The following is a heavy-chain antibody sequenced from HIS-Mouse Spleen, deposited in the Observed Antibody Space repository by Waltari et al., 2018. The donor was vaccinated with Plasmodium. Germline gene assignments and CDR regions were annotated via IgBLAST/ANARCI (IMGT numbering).Heavy chain of an antibody. J-gene: IGHJ4*02. D-gene: IGHD5-12*01. CDR1: GGSISSSSYY. Sequence: QLQLQESGPGLVKPSETLSLTCTVPGGSISSSSYYWGWIRQPPGKGLDGIGSIYYSGSTYYNPSLKSRVTISVDTSKNQFSLKLSSVTAADTAVYYCARVGRGYSGYDSVVVGYWGQGTLVTVSS. CDR3: ARVGRGYSGYDSVVVGY. V-gene: IGHV4-39*07. CDR2: IYYSGST.